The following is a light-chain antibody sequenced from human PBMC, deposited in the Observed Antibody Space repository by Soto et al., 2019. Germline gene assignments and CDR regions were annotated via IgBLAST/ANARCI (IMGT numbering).Light chain of an antibody. CDR3: QQRNNWPPSIT. CDR2: DAS. Sequence: DIVLTQSPATLSLTPGQGASRSCRASKSVGCDLVWYQQHPGQAPRLLIYDASNRATGIPPRFSGSGSGTDFTLTISSLEPEDFALYYCQQRNNWPPSITFGQGTRLEIK. J-gene: IGKJ5*01. CDR1: KSVGCD. V-gene: IGKV3-11*01.